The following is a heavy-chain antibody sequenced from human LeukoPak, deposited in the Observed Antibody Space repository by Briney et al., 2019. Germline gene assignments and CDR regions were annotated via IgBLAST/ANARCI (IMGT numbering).Heavy chain of an antibody. V-gene: IGHV4-59*01. D-gene: IGHD2-15*01. CDR2: IYYSGST. CDR3: ARAEGTVVASYAFDI. CDR1: GGSISSYY. J-gene: IGHJ3*02. Sequence: SETLSLTCTVSGGSISSYYWSWLRQPPGKGLEWIGYIYYSGSTNYNPSLKSRVTISVDTSKNQFSLKLSSVTAADTAVYYCARAEGTVVASYAFDIWGQGTMVTVSS.